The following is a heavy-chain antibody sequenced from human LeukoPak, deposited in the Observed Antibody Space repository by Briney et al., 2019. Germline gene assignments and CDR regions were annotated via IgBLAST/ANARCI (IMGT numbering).Heavy chain of an antibody. CDR2: IKSDGTIT. CDR3: ARGTLIITALFDY. J-gene: IGHJ4*02. Sequence: PGGSLRLSCAASGFTFSSIWMHWVRQAPGRGLVWVSRIKSDGTITSYADSVKGRFTISRDNAKNTLYLQMNSLRAEDTAVYYCARGTLIITALFDYWGQGTLVTVSS. D-gene: IGHD6-6*01. CDR1: GFTFSSIW. V-gene: IGHV3-74*01.